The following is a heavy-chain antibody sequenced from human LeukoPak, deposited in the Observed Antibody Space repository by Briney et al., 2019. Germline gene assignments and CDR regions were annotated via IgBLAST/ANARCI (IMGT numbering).Heavy chain of an antibody. Sequence: ASVKVSCKASGYTFTSYGISWVRQAPGQGLEWMGWINPNSGGTNYAQKFQGRVTMTRDTSISTAYMELSRLRSDDTAVYYCARDPLYCSSTSCYRAWYFDLWGRGTLVTVSS. CDR3: ARDPLYCSSTSCYRAWYFDL. CDR2: INPNSGGT. CDR1: GYTFTSYG. D-gene: IGHD2-2*02. V-gene: IGHV1-2*02. J-gene: IGHJ2*01.